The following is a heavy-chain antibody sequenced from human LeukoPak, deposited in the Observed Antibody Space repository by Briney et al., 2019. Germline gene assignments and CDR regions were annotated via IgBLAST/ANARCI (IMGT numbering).Heavy chain of an antibody. Sequence: TGGSLRLSCAASGFSFSDYYMVWIRQAPGKGPEWVSVISSSGSNTNYADSVRGRFTVSRDHAKNSLSLQMNRLRPEDSAVYYCARADGSSWFDYLGQGTMVTVSS. V-gene: IGHV3-11*05. J-gene: IGHJ4*02. CDR3: ARADGSSWFDY. CDR2: ISSSGSNT. D-gene: IGHD6-13*01. CDR1: GFSFSDYY.